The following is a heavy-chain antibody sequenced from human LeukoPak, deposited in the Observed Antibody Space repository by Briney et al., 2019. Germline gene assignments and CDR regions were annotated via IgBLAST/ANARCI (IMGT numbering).Heavy chain of an antibody. CDR3: ARDASPHHDY. D-gene: IGHD2-2*01. Sequence: ASVKVSCEASGYTFIIYTMHWMRQAPGQKFGWMGWINAGNGITKYSQKFQGRVTITRDTSASTAYMELSSLRSEDTAVYYCARDASPHHDYWGQGTPVTVSS. CDR2: INAGNGIT. CDR1: GYTFIIYT. J-gene: IGHJ4*02. V-gene: IGHV1-3*01.